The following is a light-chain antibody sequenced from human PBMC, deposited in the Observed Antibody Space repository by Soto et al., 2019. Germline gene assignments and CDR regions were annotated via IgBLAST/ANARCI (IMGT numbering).Light chain of an antibody. J-gene: IGKJ1*01. CDR3: QQRSSWPWT. Sequence: EIVMTQSPATLSVSPGEGVTLSCRASQSVSSNLAWYQQRPGQAPRLLIYGASTRATGIPARFSGSGSGTEFTLTISRLEPEDFAVYYCQQRSSWPWTFGQGTKVDIK. CDR1: QSVSSN. V-gene: IGKV3-15*01. CDR2: GAS.